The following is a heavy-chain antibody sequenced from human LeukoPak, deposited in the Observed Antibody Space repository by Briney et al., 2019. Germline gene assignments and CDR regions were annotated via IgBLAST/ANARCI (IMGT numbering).Heavy chain of an antibody. CDR2: IKQGGSEK. CDR3: ARKSASGNYPLDY. V-gene: IGHV3-7*03. CDR1: GFTFSSYW. J-gene: IGHJ4*02. D-gene: IGHD3-10*01. Sequence: GGSLRLSCAASGFTFSSYWMSWVRQAPGKGLEWVANIKQGGSEKYYVDSVKGRFTISRDNAKNTVFLQMSSLRAEDTALYYCARKSASGNYPLDYWGQGTLVTVSS.